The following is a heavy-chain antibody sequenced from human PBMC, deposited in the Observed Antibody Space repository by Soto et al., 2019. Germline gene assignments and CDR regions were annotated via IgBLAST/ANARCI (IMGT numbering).Heavy chain of an antibody. CDR1: GGTFSSYA. Sequence: QVQLVQSGAEVKKPGSSVKVSCKASGGTFSSYAISWVRQAPGQGLEWMGGIIPIFGTANYAQKFQGRVTITADKTTSTAYMELSSLRSEDTAVYYCARGQQLVTPPLNWFDPWGQGTLVTVSS. CDR3: ARGQQLVTPPLNWFDP. CDR2: IIPIFGTA. V-gene: IGHV1-69*06. J-gene: IGHJ5*02. D-gene: IGHD6-13*01.